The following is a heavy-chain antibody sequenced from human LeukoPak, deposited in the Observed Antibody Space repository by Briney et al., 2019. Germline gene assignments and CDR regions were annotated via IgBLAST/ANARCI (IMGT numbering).Heavy chain of an antibody. D-gene: IGHD2-15*01. CDR1: GGTFSSYA. CDR3: ASILGYCSGGSCYAPHHFDI. CDR2: IIPIFGTA. J-gene: IGHJ3*02. V-gene: IGHV1-69*05. Sequence: SVKVSCKASGGTFSSYAISGVGQAPGQGLEWMGRIIPIFGTANYDQKCQGRVTITTDESTSTAYLELSSLRSEDTAVYYCASILGYCSGGSCYAPHHFDIWGQGTMVTVSS.